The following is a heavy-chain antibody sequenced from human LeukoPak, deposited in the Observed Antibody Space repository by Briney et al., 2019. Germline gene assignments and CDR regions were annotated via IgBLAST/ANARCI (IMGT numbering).Heavy chain of an antibody. CDR2: IIPIFGTA. D-gene: IGHD6-6*01. J-gene: IGHJ4*02. CDR3: ARDAGYSSSSPFDY. Sequence: SVKVSCKASGGTFSSYAISWVRQAPGQGLEWMGGIIPIFGTANYAQKFQGRITITTDESASTAYMELSSLRSEDTAVYYCARDAGYSSSSPFDYWGQGTLVTVSS. CDR1: GGTFSSYA. V-gene: IGHV1-69*05.